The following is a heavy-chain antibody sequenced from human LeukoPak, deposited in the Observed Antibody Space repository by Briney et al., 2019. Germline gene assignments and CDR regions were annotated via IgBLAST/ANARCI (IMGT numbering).Heavy chain of an antibody. CDR1: GYTFTSYG. Sequence: ASVTVSCKASGYTFTSYGISWVRQAPGQGLEWMGWISAYNGNTNYAQKLQGRVTMTTDTSTSTAYMELRSLRSDDTAVYYCARDAHKWELPDYWGQGTLVTVSS. CDR2: ISAYNGNT. D-gene: IGHD1-26*01. CDR3: ARDAHKWELPDY. V-gene: IGHV1-18*01. J-gene: IGHJ4*02.